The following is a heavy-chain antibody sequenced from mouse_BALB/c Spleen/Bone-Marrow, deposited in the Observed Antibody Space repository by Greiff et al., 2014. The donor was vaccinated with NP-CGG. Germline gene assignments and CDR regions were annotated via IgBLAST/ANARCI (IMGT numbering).Heavy chain of an antibody. J-gene: IGHJ2*01. CDR2: INPSNGGT. CDR1: GYTFTSYW. Sequence: VQLQQSGAELVKPGASVKLSCKASGYTFTSYWMHRVKLRPGQGFEWIGEINPSNGGTNYNEKFKRKATLTVDKSSSTAYMQLSSLTSEDSAVYYCTNYGYDWGQGTTLTVSS. D-gene: IGHD1-2*01. V-gene: IGHV1S16*01. CDR3: TNYGYD.